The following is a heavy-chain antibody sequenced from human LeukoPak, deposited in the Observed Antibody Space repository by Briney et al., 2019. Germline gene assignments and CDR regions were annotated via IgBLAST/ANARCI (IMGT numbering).Heavy chain of an antibody. D-gene: IGHD3-10*01. CDR2: FIPIFGTA. Sequence: SVKVSCKASGGTFSSYAISWVRQAPGQGLEWMGGFIPIFGTANYAQKFQGRVTITADETTSTAYMELSSLRSEDTAVYYCARDTGGRPGSFMDGWGKGTTVTVSS. CDR1: GGTFSSYA. CDR3: ARDTGGRPGSFMDG. J-gene: IGHJ6*04. V-gene: IGHV1-69*01.